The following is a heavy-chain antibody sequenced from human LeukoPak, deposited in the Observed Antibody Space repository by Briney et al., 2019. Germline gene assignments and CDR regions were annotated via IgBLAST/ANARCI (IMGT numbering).Heavy chain of an antibody. CDR3: ARTPSRGDFDY. Sequence: SETLSLTCTVSGYSISSSNWWGWIRQPPGKGLEWIGYIYYSGSTYYNPSLKSQVTMSVDTSKNQFSLKLSSVTAVDTAVYYCARTPSRGDFDYWGQGTLVTVSS. D-gene: IGHD6-13*01. CDR1: GYSISSSNW. V-gene: IGHV4-28*01. J-gene: IGHJ4*02. CDR2: IYYSGST.